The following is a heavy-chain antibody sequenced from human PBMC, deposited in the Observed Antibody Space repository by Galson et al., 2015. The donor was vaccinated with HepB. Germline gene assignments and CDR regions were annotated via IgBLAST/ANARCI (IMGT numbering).Heavy chain of an antibody. Sequence: LRLSCAASGFTFSSYAMHWVRRAPGKGLEWVAVISYDGRNKYYVDSVKGRFTISRDNSKNTLYLQMNSLRAEDTAVYYCARDKVETVTGTGYFQHWGQGTLVTVSS. CDR3: ARDKVETVTGTGYFQH. J-gene: IGHJ1*01. CDR2: ISYDGRNK. V-gene: IGHV3-30*04. CDR1: GFTFSSYA. D-gene: IGHD2-21*02.